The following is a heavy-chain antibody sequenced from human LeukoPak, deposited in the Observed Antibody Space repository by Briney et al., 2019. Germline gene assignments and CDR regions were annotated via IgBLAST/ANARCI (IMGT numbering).Heavy chain of an antibody. CDR1: GGSINSGDCY. D-gene: IGHD3-3*01. CDR2: IYYSGST. Sequence: PSGTLSLTCTVSGGSINSGDCYWVWIRQPPGKGLEWIGSIYYSGSTSYNPSLKSRVTISVDTSKNQFSLKLSSVTAADTAVYYCARTTFWSGYSNWFDPWGQGTLVTVSS. V-gene: IGHV4-39*07. CDR3: ARTTFWSGYSNWFDP. J-gene: IGHJ5*02.